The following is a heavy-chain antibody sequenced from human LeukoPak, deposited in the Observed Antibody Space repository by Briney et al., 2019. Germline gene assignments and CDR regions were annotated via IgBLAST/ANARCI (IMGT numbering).Heavy chain of an antibody. J-gene: IGHJ4*02. D-gene: IGHD6-13*01. CDR2: INSDGSST. CDR1: EFPFVTYW. Sequence: PGGSLRLSCAASEFPFVTYWMHWVRQAPGKGLVWVSRINSDGSSTKYADSVKGRFTISRDNAKNTLYLQMNSLRTEDTAVYYCAREAAATARAFDLWGLGTLVAVSS. V-gene: IGHV3-74*03. CDR3: AREAAATARAFDL.